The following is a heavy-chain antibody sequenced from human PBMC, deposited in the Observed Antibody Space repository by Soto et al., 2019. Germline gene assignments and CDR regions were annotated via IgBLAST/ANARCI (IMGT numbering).Heavy chain of an antibody. CDR3: ARGLRHCDWLEDNYYYGMDV. V-gene: IGHV1-69*01. D-gene: IGHD3-9*01. CDR2: ILPMFETA. J-gene: IGHJ6*02. CDR1: GGTFSSNA. Sequence: QVQLVQSGAEVKKPGSSVKVSCKASGGTFSSNAISWVRQAPGQGLEWMGGILPMFETANYAQKFQGRVTITADESKSTAYMVLSSLRSEDTAVYYCARGLRHCDWLEDNYYYGMDVWGQGTTVTVSS.